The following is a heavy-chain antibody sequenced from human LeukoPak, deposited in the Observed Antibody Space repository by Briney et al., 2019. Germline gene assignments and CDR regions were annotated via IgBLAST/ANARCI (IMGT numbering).Heavy chain of an antibody. V-gene: IGHV3-66*02. Sequence: GRSLRLSCAASGFTVSSNYMTWVRQAPGKGLEWVSVIYSGGSTYYADSVKGRLTISRDNSKNTLYLQMHSLSTEDTGVYYCARQYNYAFAYWGQGTLVTVSS. CDR3: ARQYNYAFAY. CDR2: IYSGGST. CDR1: GFTVSSNY. J-gene: IGHJ4*02. D-gene: IGHD5-18*01.